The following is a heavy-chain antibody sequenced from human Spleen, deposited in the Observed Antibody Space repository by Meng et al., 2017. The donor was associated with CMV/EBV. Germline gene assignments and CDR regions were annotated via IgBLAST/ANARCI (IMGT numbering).Heavy chain of an antibody. V-gene: IGHV3-21*01. Sequence: GGSLRLSCSSSRFTLSGYSLNWVRQLPGKGLEWVSGINPSGDSAYYTDSVRGRFTISRDNAKNTLYLQMNSLRAEDTAVYYCARDRYYAMDVWGQGTTVTVSS. CDR2: INPSGDSA. J-gene: IGHJ6*02. CDR1: RFTLSGYS. CDR3: ARDRYYAMDV.